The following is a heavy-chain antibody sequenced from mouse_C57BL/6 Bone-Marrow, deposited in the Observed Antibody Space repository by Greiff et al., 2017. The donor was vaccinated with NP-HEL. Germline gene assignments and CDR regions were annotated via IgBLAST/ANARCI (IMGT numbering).Heavy chain of an antibody. Sequence: EVHLVESGGDLVKPGGSLKLSCAASGFTFSSYGMSWVRQTPDKRLEWVATISSGGSYTYYPDSVKGRFTISRDNAKNTLYLQMSSLKSEDTAMYYCARHYYYGSSYPYYFDYWGQGTTLTVSS. CDR3: ARHYYYGSSYPYYFDY. J-gene: IGHJ2*01. D-gene: IGHD1-1*01. CDR2: ISSGGSYT. CDR1: GFTFSSYG. V-gene: IGHV5-6*01.